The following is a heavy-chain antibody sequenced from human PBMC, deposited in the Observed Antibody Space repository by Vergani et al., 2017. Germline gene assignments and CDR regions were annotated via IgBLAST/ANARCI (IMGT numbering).Heavy chain of an antibody. CDR3: ARDSSSDKSFDY. CDR1: GGSISSGGYS. Sequence: QLQLQESGSGLVKPSQTLSLTCAVSGGSISSGGYSWSWIRQPPGKGLEWIGYIYHSWSTYYNPSLKSRVTISVDRSKNQFSLKLSSVTAADTAVYYCARDSSSDKSFDYWGQGTLVTVSS. CDR2: IYHSWST. J-gene: IGHJ4*02. V-gene: IGHV4-30-2*01. D-gene: IGHD6-6*01.